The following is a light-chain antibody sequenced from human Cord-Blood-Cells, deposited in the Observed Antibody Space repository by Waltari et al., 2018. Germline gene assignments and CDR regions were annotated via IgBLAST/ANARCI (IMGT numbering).Light chain of an antibody. J-gene: IGLJ2*01. Sequence: HSALTQPASVSGSPGQSIPISCTGTSSDVGGYNYVSWYHQHPGKAPKLMIYDVSNRPSGVSNRFSGSKSGNTASLTISGLQAEDEADYYCSSYTSSSTLVVFGGGTKLTVL. CDR3: SSYTSSSTLVV. CDR2: DVS. CDR1: SSDVGGYNY. V-gene: IGLV2-14*01.